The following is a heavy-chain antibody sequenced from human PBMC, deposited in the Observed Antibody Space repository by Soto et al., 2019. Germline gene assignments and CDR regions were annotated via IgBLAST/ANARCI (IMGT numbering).Heavy chain of an antibody. CDR3: ARGAQTSPIDY. J-gene: IGHJ4*02. V-gene: IGHV3-23*01. CDR1: GLSFSTSG. Sequence: VGSLRLSCAASGLSFSTSGMSWVRQPPGKGLEWVSSISNHGYTTYYTDSVKGRFSTSRDNSRDTLYLQMNSLRAEDTAVYYCARGAQTSPIDYWGQGTLVTVSS. D-gene: IGHD2-2*01. CDR2: ISNHGYTT.